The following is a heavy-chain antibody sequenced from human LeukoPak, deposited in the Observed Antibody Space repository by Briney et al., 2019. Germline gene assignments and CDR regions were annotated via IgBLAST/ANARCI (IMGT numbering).Heavy chain of an antibody. V-gene: IGHV4-34*01. CDR2: INHSGST. CDR1: GGSFSGYY. J-gene: IGHJ4*02. CDR3: ARSWGYDFWSGNLLDY. Sequence: SETLSLTCAVYGGSFSGYYWSWIRQPPGKGLEWIGEINHSGSTYYNPSLKSRVTVSIDMSKNQFSLKLSSVTAADTAMYYCARSWGYDFWSGNLLDYWGQGTLVTVSS. D-gene: IGHD3-3*01.